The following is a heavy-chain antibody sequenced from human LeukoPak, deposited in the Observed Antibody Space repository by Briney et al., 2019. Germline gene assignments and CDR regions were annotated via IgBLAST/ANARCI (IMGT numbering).Heavy chain of an antibody. D-gene: IGHD3-10*01. CDR1: GGSFSGYY. CDR3: ARGFGELSFEILFDP. CDR2: INHSGST. Sequence: PSETLSLTCAVYGGSFSGYYWSWIRQPPGKGLEWIGEINHSGSTNYNPSPKSRVTISVDTSKNQFSLKLSSVTAADTAVYYCARGFGELSFEILFDPWGQGTLVTVSS. J-gene: IGHJ5*02. V-gene: IGHV4-34*01.